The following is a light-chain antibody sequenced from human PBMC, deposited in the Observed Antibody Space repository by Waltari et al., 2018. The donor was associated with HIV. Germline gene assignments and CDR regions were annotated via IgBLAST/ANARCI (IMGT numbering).Light chain of an antibody. CDR1: TSNIGTHY. V-gene: IGLV1-51*01. J-gene: IGLJ3*02. CDR2: DND. CDR3: ATWDSSSLTGV. Sequence: QSVLTQVPSVSAAPRQTVTISCSGTTSNIGTHYVSWYRQLPGTAPKLLIFDNDQRPSGIPGRFSGSKSGTSAILAITGLQTGDEADYYCATWDSSSLTGVFGGGTRLTVL.